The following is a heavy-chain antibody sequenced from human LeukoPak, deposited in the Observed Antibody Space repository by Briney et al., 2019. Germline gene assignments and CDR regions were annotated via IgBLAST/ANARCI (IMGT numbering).Heavy chain of an antibody. Sequence: PSETLSLTCTVSGGSISSYYWSWIRQPPGKGLEWIGYIYYSGSTNYNPSLKSRVTISVDTSKNQFSLKLSSVTAADTAVYYCAREMGATNYFDYWGQGTLVTVSS. CDR1: GGSISSYY. CDR2: IYYSGST. CDR3: AREMGATNYFDY. D-gene: IGHD1-26*01. J-gene: IGHJ4*02. V-gene: IGHV4-59*01.